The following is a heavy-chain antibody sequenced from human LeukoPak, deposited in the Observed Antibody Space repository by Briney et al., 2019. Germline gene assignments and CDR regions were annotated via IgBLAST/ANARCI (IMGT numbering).Heavy chain of an antibody. Sequence: SETLSLTCTVSGGSISSYYWSWIRQPPGKGLEWIGYIYYSGSTNYNPSLKSRVTISVDTSKNQFSLKLSSVTAADTAVYYCARDYGNSYGYGHPFYYWGQGTLVTVSS. D-gene: IGHD5-18*01. V-gene: IGHV4-59*01. J-gene: IGHJ4*02. CDR3: ARDYGNSYGYGHPFYY. CDR1: GGSISSYY. CDR2: IYYSGST.